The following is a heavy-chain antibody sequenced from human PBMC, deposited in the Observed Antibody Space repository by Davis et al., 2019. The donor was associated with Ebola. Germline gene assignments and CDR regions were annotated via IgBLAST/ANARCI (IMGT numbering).Heavy chain of an antibody. V-gene: IGHV1-18*01. D-gene: IGHD3-10*01. CDR3: ASAVTMVLPSGWFDP. CDR2: IRAYNGNT. J-gene: IGHJ5*02. CDR1: GYTFTRYG. Sequence: AASVQVSCRASGYTFTRYGISWVRQAPAQGLEWMGWIRAYNGNTNYAQNLQGRVTMTTDTSTSTAYMEVRSLRYDDTAVYYCASAVTMVLPSGWFDPWGQGTLVTVSS.